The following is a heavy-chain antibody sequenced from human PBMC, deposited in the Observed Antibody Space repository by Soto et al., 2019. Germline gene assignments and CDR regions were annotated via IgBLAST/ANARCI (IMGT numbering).Heavy chain of an antibody. V-gene: IGHV1-69*06. D-gene: IGHD3-22*01. CDR1: GGTFSSYA. CDR2: IIPIFGTA. Sequence: SVKVSCKASGGTFSSYAISWVRQAPGQGLEWMGGIIPIFGTANYAQKFQGRVTITADKSKSTAYMELSSLRSEDTAVYYCAQDSSGYSGWFDPWGQGTLVTVSS. J-gene: IGHJ5*02. CDR3: AQDSSGYSGWFDP.